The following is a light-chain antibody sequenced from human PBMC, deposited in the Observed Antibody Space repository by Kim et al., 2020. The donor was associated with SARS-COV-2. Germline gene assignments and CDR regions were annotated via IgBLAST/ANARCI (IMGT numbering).Light chain of an antibody. CDR2: QDP. CDR3: QAWDRSTVV. Sequence: GDKYASWYQQRPGQSPVVVIYQDPKRPSGIPERFSGSNSGNTAALTISGTQTMDEADYYCQAWDRSTVVFGGGTQLTVL. V-gene: IGLV3-1*01. CDR1: GDKY. J-gene: IGLJ2*01.